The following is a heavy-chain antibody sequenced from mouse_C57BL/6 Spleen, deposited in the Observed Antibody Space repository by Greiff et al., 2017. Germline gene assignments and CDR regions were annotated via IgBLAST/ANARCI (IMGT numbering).Heavy chain of an antibody. J-gene: IGHJ3*01. Sequence: QVQLQQSGAELVKPGASVKISCKASGYAFSSYWMNWVKQRPGKGLEWIGHIYPGDGDTNYNGKFKGKATLTADKSSSTAYMQLSSLTSEDSAVXFFVIYYDYGWFAYWGQGTLVTVSA. D-gene: IGHD2-4*01. CDR2: IYPGDGDT. CDR1: GYAFSSYW. CDR3: VIYYDYGWFAY. V-gene: IGHV1-80*01.